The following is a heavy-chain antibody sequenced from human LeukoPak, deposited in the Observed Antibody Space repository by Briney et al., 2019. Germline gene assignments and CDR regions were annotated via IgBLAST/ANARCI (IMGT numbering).Heavy chain of an antibody. V-gene: IGHV1-69*06. J-gene: IGHJ6*03. CDR1: GGTFSSYA. CDR3: ARVAVDYGYYYYMDV. D-gene: IGHD4-17*01. Sequence: ASVKVSCKASGGTFSSYAISWVRQAPGQGLEWMGGIIPIFGTANYAQKFQGRVTITADKSTSTAYMELSSLRSEDTAVYYCARVAVDYGYYYYMDVWGKGTTVTVSS. CDR2: IIPIFGTA.